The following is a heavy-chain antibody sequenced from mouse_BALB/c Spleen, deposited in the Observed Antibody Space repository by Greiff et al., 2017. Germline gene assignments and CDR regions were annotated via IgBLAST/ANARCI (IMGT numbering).Heavy chain of an antibody. CDR2: IDPSDSET. Sequence: VQLQQSGPQLVRPGASVKISCKASGYSFTSYWMHWVKQRPGQGLEWIGMIDPSDSETRLNQKFKDKATLTVDKSSSTAYMQLSSPTSEDSAVYYCARRSGSSSWYFDYWGQGTTLTVSS. CDR1: GYSFTSYW. D-gene: IGHD1-1*01. J-gene: IGHJ2*01. V-gene: IGHV1S126*01. CDR3: ARRSGSSSWYFDY.